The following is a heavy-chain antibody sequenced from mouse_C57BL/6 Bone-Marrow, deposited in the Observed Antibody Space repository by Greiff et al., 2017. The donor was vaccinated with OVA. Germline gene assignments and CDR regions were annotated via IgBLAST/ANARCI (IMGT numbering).Heavy chain of an antibody. Sequence: EVQLQQSGPELVKPGASVKISCTASGYSFTDYNLNWVKQRNGKNLEWFGVNNPNYGTTSYNQKFKCKATLTVDKSSSTTYMQVNSLTSEDSAVYNWARNYYGARDYWDQGKAVTVSS. CDR2: NNPNYGTT. CDR1: GYSFTDYN. D-gene: IGHD1-1*01. V-gene: IGHV1-39*01. J-gene: IGHJ4*01. CDR3: ARNYYGARDY.